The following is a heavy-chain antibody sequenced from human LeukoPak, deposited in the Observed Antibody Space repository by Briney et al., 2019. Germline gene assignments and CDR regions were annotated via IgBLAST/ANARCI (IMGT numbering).Heavy chain of an antibody. V-gene: IGHV4-61*02. CDR2: LFASGNY. J-gene: IGHJ3*01. CDR1: GGSITSPTCY. CDR3: VAFCASTSCLGHVFDV. Sequence: SETLSLTCSVSGGSITSPTCYWAWIRQSAEKGLQYLGRLFASGNYNYNPSLKGRAAMSVDTSKSQISLKLTSVTGADTAMYYCVAFCASTSCLGHVFDVWGHGTMVTVSS. D-gene: IGHD2-21*01.